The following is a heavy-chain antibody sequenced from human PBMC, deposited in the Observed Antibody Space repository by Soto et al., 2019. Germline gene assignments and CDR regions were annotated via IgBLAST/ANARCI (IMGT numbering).Heavy chain of an antibody. V-gene: IGHV3-21*02. CDR1: GFTFSTCS. CDR2: ISSSSSNI. J-gene: IGHJ4*02. CDR3: ARDNGYDAAALDY. D-gene: IGHD5-12*01. Sequence: EVQLVESGGGLVKPGGSLRLSCAASGFTFSTCSMNWVRQAPGKGLEWVSSISSSSSNIYYADSVKGRFTISRDNAEHSLCLEMNSRRADYTAVYYCARDNGYDAAALDYWGQGSLVTVSS.